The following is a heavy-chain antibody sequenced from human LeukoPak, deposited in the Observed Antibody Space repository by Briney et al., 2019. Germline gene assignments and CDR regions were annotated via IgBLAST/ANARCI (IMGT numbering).Heavy chain of an antibody. CDR3: ARDRNSGYDSDAFDI. D-gene: IGHD5-12*01. V-gene: IGHV3-30*04. Sequence: GGSLRLSCAASGFTFSSYAMHWVRQAPGKGLEWVAVISYDGSNKYYADSVKGRFTISRDNSKNTLYLQMNSLRAEDTAVYYCARDRNSGYDSDAFDIWGQGTMVTASS. CDR1: GFTFSSYA. CDR2: ISYDGSNK. J-gene: IGHJ3*02.